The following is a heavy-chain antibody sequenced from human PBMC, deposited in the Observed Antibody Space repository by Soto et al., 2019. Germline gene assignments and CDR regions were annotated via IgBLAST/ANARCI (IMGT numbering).Heavy chain of an antibody. CDR3: ARKGGITMVRGVIINRDLYYYYMDV. D-gene: IGHD3-10*01. Sequence: QLQLQESGPGLVKPSETLSLTCTVSGDSISSSSYYWGWIRQPPGKGLEWIGSIYYSGSTYYNPSLKSRVTISVDTSKNQFSLKLSSVTAADTAVYYCARKGGITMVRGVIINRDLYYYYMDVWGKGTTVTVSS. V-gene: IGHV4-39*01. CDR2: IYYSGST. J-gene: IGHJ6*03. CDR1: GDSISSSSYY.